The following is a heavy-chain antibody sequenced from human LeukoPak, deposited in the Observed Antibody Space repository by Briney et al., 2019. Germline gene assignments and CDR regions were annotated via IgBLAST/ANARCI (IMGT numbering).Heavy chain of an antibody. Sequence: GGSLRLSCAASGFTFSSYAMHWVRQAPGKGLEWVAVISYDGSNKYYADSVMGRFTISRDNSKNTLYLQMNSLRAEDTAVYYCARDRGYYDSSGLVDYWGQGTLVTVSS. CDR2: ISYDGSNK. CDR1: GFTFSSYA. CDR3: ARDRGYYDSSGLVDY. J-gene: IGHJ4*02. D-gene: IGHD3-22*01. V-gene: IGHV3-30-3*01.